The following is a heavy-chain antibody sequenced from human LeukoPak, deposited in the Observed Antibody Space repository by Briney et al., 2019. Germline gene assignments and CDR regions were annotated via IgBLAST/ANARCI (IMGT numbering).Heavy chain of an antibody. D-gene: IGHD2-15*01. J-gene: IGHJ4*02. CDR2: IKHDGSED. Sequence: PGGSLRLSCAASGFTFSSYGMHWVRQAPGKGLEWVANIKHDGSEDYYLDSVKGRFTISRDNSRNFIYLQLNSLRAEDTSIYYCARDEKDGPLWYWGQGILVFVSS. V-gene: IGHV3-7*01. CDR3: ARDEKDGPLWY. CDR1: GFTFSSYG.